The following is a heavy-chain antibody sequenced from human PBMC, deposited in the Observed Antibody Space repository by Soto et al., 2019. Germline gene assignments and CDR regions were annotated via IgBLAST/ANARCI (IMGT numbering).Heavy chain of an antibody. J-gene: IGHJ3*02. D-gene: IGHD6-6*01. CDR2: ISWNSGSI. CDR3: AKESGRAARSAFDI. Sequence: EVQLVESGGGLVQPGRSLRLSCADSGFTFDDYAMHWVRQAPGKGLEWVSGISWNSGSIGYADSVKGRFTISRDNAKNSLYLQMNSLRAEDTALYYCAKESGRAARSAFDIWGQGTMVTVSS. V-gene: IGHV3-9*01. CDR1: GFTFDDYA.